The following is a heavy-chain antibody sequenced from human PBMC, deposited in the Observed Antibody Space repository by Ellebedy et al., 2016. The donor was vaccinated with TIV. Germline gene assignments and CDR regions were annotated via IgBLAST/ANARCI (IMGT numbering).Heavy chain of an antibody. V-gene: IGHV4-39*07. CDR2: FSQSGRT. Sequence: MPSETLSLTCTVSGGSISSSSYYWGWIRQPPGTGLEWIGSFSQSGRTYYNPSLTSRVTISVDTSKNQFSMKLSSLSAADTALYYCVRGGGNAFDIWGQGTKVTVSS. D-gene: IGHD3-16*01. CDR1: GGSISSSSYY. J-gene: IGHJ3*02. CDR3: VRGGGNAFDI.